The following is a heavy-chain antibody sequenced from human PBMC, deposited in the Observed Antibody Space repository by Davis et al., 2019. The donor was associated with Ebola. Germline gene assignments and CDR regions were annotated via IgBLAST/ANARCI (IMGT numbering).Heavy chain of an antibody. J-gene: IGHJ4*02. CDR2: IIPIFGTA. CDR3: ANLYSSSIGDTGY. V-gene: IGHV1-69*13. Sequence: SVKVSCKASGGTFSSYAISWVRQAPGQGLEWMGGIIPIFGTANYAQKFQGRVTITADESTSTAYMELSSLRSEDTAVYYCANLYSSSIGDTGYWGQGTLVTVSS. D-gene: IGHD6-6*01. CDR1: GGTFSSYA.